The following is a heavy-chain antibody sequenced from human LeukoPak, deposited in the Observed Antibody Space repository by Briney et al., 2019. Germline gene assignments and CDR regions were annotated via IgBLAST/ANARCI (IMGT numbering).Heavy chain of an antibody. CDR2: INHSGST. CDR3: ARDYPGVGAFDI. Sequence: SETLSLTCAVYGGSFSGYYWSWIRQPPGKGLEWIGEINHSGSTNYNPSLKSRVTISVDTSKNQFSLKLSSVTAADTAVYYCARDYPGVGAFDIWGQGTMVTVSS. D-gene: IGHD3-10*01. CDR1: GGSFSGYY. J-gene: IGHJ3*02. V-gene: IGHV4-34*01.